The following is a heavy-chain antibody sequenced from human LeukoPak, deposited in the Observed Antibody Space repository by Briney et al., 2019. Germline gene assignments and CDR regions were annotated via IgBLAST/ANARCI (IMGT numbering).Heavy chain of an antibody. CDR1: GFTLSSYW. J-gene: IGHJ4*02. V-gene: IGHV3-7*03. D-gene: IGHD3-9*01. CDR3: ARVPRVYDILTDYYPLYFDY. CDR2: IKQDGSEK. Sequence: GGSLRLSCAASGFTLSSYWMMWVRRARGKGLEWVANIKQDGSEKYYVDSEKGRFTISRDNAKNSLYIQMNSLRAEDTAVYYCARVPRVYDILTDYYPLYFDYWGQGTLVTVSS.